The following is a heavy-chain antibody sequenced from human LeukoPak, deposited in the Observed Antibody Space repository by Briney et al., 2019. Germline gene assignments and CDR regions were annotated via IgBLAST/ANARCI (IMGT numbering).Heavy chain of an antibody. V-gene: IGHV1-69*13. D-gene: IGHD5-24*01. Sequence: GASVKVSCKASGYTFTGYYMHWVRQAPGQGLEWMGGIIPIFGTANYAQKFQGRVTITADESTSTAYMELSSLRSEDTAVYYCARGRDGYNLSWGQGTLVTVSS. CDR1: GYTFTGYY. CDR3: ARGRDGYNLS. CDR2: IIPIFGTA. J-gene: IGHJ5*02.